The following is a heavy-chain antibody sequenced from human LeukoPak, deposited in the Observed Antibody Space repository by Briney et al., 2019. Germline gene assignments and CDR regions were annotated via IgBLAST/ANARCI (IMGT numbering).Heavy chain of an antibody. Sequence: PSETLSLTCAVYGGSFSGYYWSWIRQPPGKGLEWIGEINHSGSTYYNPSLKSRVTISVDTSKNQFSLKLSSVTAADTAVYYCATTDYGGKGSDPWGQGTLVTVSS. CDR2: INHSGST. V-gene: IGHV4-34*01. J-gene: IGHJ5*02. CDR3: ATTDYGGKGSDP. CDR1: GGSFSGYY. D-gene: IGHD4-23*01.